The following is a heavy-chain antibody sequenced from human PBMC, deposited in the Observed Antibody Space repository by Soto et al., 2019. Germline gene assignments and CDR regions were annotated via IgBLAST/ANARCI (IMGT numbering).Heavy chain of an antibody. D-gene: IGHD3-16*01. CDR2: VSASART. J-gene: IGHJ2*01. Sequence: QVQLQESGPGLVKPSETLSLTCTVSGDSISNVYWSWIRQPAGKGLESMGRVSASARTNYNPSLPSRLPMALDTSTNHLSLRLTSVSAADTAVYFCATGMGRYLALWGRGTLVIVSS. V-gene: IGHV4-4*07. CDR3: ATGMGRYLAL. CDR1: GDSISNVY.